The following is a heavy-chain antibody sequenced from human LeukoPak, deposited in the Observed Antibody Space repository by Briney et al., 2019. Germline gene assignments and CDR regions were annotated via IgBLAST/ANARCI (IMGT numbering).Heavy chain of an antibody. CDR3: AKDPAYSSSWYYFDY. Sequence: GGSLRLSCAASGFTVSSNYMSWVRQAPGKGLEWVSVIYSGGSTYYADSVKGRFTISRDNSKNTLYLQMNSLRAEDTAVYYCAKDPAYSSSWYYFDYWGQGTLVTVSS. J-gene: IGHJ4*02. CDR2: IYSGGST. D-gene: IGHD6-13*01. V-gene: IGHV3-66*02. CDR1: GFTVSSNY.